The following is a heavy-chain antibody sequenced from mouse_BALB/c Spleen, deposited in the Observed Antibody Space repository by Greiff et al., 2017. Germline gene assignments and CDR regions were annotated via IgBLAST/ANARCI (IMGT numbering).Heavy chain of an antibody. D-gene: IGHD2-4*01. CDR1: GYTFTSYW. Sequence: VQLQQSGAELAKPGASVKMSCKASGYTFTSYWMHWVKQRPGQGLEWIGYINPSTGYTEYNQKFKDKATLTADKSSSTAYMQLSSLTSEDSAVYYCAIYDYDAWFAYWGQGTLVTVSA. J-gene: IGHJ3*01. V-gene: IGHV1-7*01. CDR2: INPSTGYT. CDR3: AIYDYDAWFAY.